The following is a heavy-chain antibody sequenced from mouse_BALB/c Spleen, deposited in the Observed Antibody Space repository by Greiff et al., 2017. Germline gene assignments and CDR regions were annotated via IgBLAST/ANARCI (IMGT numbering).Heavy chain of an antibody. CDR3: ARIPLLRLRAMDY. CDR2: IWSGGST. Sequence: VQRVESGPGLVQPSQSLSITCTVSGFSLTSYGVHWVRQSPGKGLEWLGVIWSGGSTDYNAAFISRLSISKDNSKSQVFFKMNSLQANDTAIYYCARIPLLRLRAMDYWGQGTSVTVSS. D-gene: IGHD1-2*01. CDR1: GFSLTSYG. J-gene: IGHJ4*01. V-gene: IGHV2-2*02.